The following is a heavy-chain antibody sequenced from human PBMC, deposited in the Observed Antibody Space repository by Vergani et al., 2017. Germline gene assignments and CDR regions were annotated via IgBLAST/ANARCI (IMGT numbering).Heavy chain of an antibody. Sequence: QLQLQESGPGLVKPSQTLSLTCTVSGGSISSGSYYWSWIRQPAGKGLEWIGRIYTSGSTNYNPSLKSRVTISVDTSKNQFSLKLSSVTAADTAVYYCAREAYYDFWSGYYSSNYYDMDVWGKGTTVTVSS. CDR2: IYTSGST. CDR1: GGSISSGSYY. D-gene: IGHD3-3*01. CDR3: AREAYYDFWSGYYSSNYYDMDV. V-gene: IGHV4-61*02. J-gene: IGHJ6*03.